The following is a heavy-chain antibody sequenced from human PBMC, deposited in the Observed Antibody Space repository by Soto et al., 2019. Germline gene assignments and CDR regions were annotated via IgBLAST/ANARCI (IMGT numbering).Heavy chain of an antibody. D-gene: IGHD6-13*01. CDR2: IYHSGST. Sequence: QVQLQESGPGLVKPSGTLSLTCAVSGGSISSSNWWSWVRQPPGKGLEWIGEIYHSGSTNYNPSLKGRVTLSVDKSRNQFSLKLSAVTAADTAVYYCARAAMGGSSWPFDYWGQGTLVTVSS. J-gene: IGHJ4*02. CDR3: ARAAMGGSSWPFDY. CDR1: GGSISSSNW. V-gene: IGHV4-4*02.